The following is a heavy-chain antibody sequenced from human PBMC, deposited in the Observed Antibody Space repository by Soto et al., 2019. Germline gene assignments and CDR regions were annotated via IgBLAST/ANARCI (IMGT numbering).Heavy chain of an antibody. D-gene: IGHD6-13*01. CDR3: AYSRTPFDC. V-gene: IGHV3-23*01. Sequence: EVQLLESGGGLVQPGGSLRLSCAASGFTFSSYAMSWVRQAPGKGLEWVSAISGSGGSTYYADSVKGRFTISRDTSKNPLYLQMNSMRAEATAVCFCAYSRTPFDCWGQGTLVTVSS. CDR2: ISGSGGST. CDR1: GFTFSSYA. J-gene: IGHJ4*02.